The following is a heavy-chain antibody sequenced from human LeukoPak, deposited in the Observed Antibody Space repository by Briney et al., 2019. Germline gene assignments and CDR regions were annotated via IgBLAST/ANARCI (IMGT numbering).Heavy chain of an antibody. CDR3: AFGYSSSWYYFDH. CDR2: IYPGDSDA. Sequence: GESLKISCKGSGYSFTSYLIGWVRQMPGKGLEWMGSIYPGDSDARYSPSFQGQVTISADKSISTAYLQWSSLKASDTAMYYCAFGYSSSWYYFDHWGQGTLVTVSS. V-gene: IGHV5-51*01. D-gene: IGHD6-13*01. J-gene: IGHJ4*02. CDR1: GYSFTSYL.